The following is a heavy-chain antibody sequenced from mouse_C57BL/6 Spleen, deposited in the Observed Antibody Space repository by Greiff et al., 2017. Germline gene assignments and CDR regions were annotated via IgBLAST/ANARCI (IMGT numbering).Heavy chain of an antibody. CDR3: ARDWDDYFDY. D-gene: IGHD4-1*01. CDR1: GYTFTDYY. V-gene: IGHV1-19*01. CDR2: INPYNGGT. J-gene: IGHJ2*01. Sequence: EVKLMESGPVLVKPGASVKMSCKASGYTFTDYYMNWVKQSHGKSLEWIGVINPYNGGTSYNQKFKGKATLTVDKSSSTAYMGLNSLTSEDSAVYYCARDWDDYFDYWGQGTTLTVSS.